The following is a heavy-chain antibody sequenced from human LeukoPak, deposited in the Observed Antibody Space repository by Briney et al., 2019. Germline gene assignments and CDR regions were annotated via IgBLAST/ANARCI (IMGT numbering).Heavy chain of an antibody. CDR2: ISSSSSYI. D-gene: IGHD2-2*01. V-gene: IGHV3-21*01. Sequence: PGGSLRLSCAASGFTFSSYSMNWVRQAPGKGLEWVSSISSSSSYIYYADSVKGRFTISRDNAKNSLYLQMNSLRAEDTAVYYCARGGCCSSTSCDGMDVWGQGTTVTVSS. CDR3: ARGGCCSSTSCDGMDV. CDR1: GFTFSSYS. J-gene: IGHJ6*02.